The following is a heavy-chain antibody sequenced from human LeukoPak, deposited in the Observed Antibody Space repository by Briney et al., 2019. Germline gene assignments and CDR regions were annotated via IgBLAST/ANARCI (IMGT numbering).Heavy chain of an antibody. CDR1: GGTFSSYA. CDR3: ARDRRVDTAMVIYYGMDV. CDR2: IIPIFGTA. J-gene: IGHJ6*02. V-gene: IGHV1-69*13. Sequence: GASVKVSCKASGGTFSSYAISWVRQAPGQGLEWMGGIIPIFGTANYAQKFQGRVTITADESTSTAYMELSSLRSEDTAVYYCARDRRVDTAMVIYYGMDVWGQGTMVTVSS. D-gene: IGHD5-18*01.